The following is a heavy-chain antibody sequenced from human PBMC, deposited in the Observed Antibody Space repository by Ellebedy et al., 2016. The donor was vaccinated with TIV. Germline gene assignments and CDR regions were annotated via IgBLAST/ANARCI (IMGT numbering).Heavy chain of an antibody. CDR2: INQDGSDK. J-gene: IGHJ3*02. D-gene: IGHD4-17*01. V-gene: IGHV3-7*01. Sequence: GGSLRLSCAASGFTFTSYWMTWVRQAPGKGLEWVANINQDGSDKYYVDSLRGRFTISRDNAKNSLYLQMNSLRAEDTAVYYCATDGSYGDYLSPTHAFVMWGQGTMVTVSA. CDR3: ATDGSYGDYLSPTHAFVM. CDR1: GFTFTSYW.